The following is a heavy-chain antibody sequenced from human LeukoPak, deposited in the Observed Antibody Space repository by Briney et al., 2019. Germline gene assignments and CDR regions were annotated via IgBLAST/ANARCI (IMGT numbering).Heavy chain of an antibody. Sequence: ASVKVSCKASGYTFTGYYMHWVRQAPGQGLEWMGWINPNSGGTNYAQKFQGWVTMTRDTSISTAYMELSRLRSDDTAVYYCDILYCSSTSCSDYWGQGTLVTVSS. D-gene: IGHD2-2*01. CDR2: INPNSGGT. J-gene: IGHJ4*02. CDR3: DILYCSSTSCSDY. CDR1: GYTFTGYY. V-gene: IGHV1-2*04.